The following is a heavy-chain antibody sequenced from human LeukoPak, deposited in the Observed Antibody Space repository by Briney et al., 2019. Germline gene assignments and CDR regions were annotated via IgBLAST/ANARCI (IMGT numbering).Heavy chain of an antibody. CDR1: GFTFSDYY. J-gene: IGHJ4*02. Sequence: GGSLRLSCAASGFTFSDYYMSWIRQAPGKGLEWVSAISGSASSTYHADSVKGRFTISRDNAKKSLYLQMNSLRAEDTAVYYCAKDGAWLRFDDWGQGILVTVSS. CDR3: AKDGAWLRFDD. CDR2: ISGSASST. D-gene: IGHD5-12*01. V-gene: IGHV3-11*01.